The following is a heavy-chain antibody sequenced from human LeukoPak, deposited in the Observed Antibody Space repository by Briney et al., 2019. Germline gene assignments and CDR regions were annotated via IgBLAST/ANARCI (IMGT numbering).Heavy chain of an antibody. Sequence: PSETLSLTCTVSGGSISSSSYYWSWIRQPPGKGLEWIGYIYYSGSTNYNPSLKSRVTISVDTSKNQFSLKLSSVTAADTAVYYCARRNYGSNYYYYMDVWGKGTTVTVSS. CDR3: ARRNYGSNYYYYMDV. J-gene: IGHJ6*03. D-gene: IGHD4-17*01. V-gene: IGHV4-61*01. CDR1: GGSISSSSYY. CDR2: IYYSGST.